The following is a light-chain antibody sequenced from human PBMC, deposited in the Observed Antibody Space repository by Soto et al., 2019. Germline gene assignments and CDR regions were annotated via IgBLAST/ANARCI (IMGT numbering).Light chain of an antibody. CDR1: SSDVGGYNY. CDR2: DVD. V-gene: IGLV2-11*01. CDR3: CSYAGSYPFV. J-gene: IGLJ1*01. Sequence: QSVLTQPRSVSGSPGQSVTISCTGTSSDVGGYNYVSWYQHHPGKVPKLMIYDVDKRPSGVPGRFSGSKSGNTASLTISGLQAEDEADYYCCSYAGSYPFVFGTGTKVTVL.